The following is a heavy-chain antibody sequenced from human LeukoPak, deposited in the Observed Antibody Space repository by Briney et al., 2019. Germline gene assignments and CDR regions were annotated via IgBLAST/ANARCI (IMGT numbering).Heavy chain of an antibody. J-gene: IGHJ4*02. CDR1: GLAFSRAA. D-gene: IGHD3-3*01. CDR2: ISGSGGST. Sequence: QPRGALRISNEPSGLAFSRAAKSRACAAPGKGLGWVSAISGSGGSTYYADSVKGRFTISRDNSKNTLYLQMNSLIAEDTAVYCCAKFFWSGYSVLGYWGQGTLVSVSS. CDR3: AKFFWSGYSVLGY. V-gene: IGHV3-23*01.